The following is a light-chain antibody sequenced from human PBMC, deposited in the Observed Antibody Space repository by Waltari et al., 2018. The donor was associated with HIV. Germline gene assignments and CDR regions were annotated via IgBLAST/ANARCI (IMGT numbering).Light chain of an antibody. J-gene: IGLJ3*02. Sequence: QSVLTQPPSVSATPGQTVTISCSGVNSNIGSNFVSWYQQLPGTATKLLIFDNNQRPSGIPDRFSGSKSGASATLHITGLQTGDEAEYYCGTWDSSLSVGVFGGGTKVTVL. CDR3: GTWDSSLSVGV. CDR2: DNN. V-gene: IGLV1-51*01. CDR1: NSNIGSNF.